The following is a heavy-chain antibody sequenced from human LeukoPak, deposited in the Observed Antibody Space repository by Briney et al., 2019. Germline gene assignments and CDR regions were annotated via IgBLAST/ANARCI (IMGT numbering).Heavy chain of an antibody. D-gene: IGHD5-18*01. Sequence: GGSLRLSCAASGFTFSSSDMHWVRQAPGKGLEWVAFIRYDGNNKYYADSVKGRLTITRDNSKNTLYLQMGSLRAEDMAVYYCARERGYSYGYGVVDYWGQGTLVTVSS. CDR1: GFTFSSSD. V-gene: IGHV3-30*02. CDR3: ARERGYSYGYGVVDY. J-gene: IGHJ4*02. CDR2: IRYDGNNK.